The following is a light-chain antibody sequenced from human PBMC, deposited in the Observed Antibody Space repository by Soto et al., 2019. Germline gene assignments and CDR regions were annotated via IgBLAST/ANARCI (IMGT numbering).Light chain of an antibody. CDR1: QSVSSSY. CDR3: QQYASSPRT. J-gene: IGKJ4*01. CDR2: GAS. Sequence: DIVLTQSPGTLSLSPGERATLSCRASQSVSSSYLAWYQQKPGQAPRLLIYGASSRATGIPDRFSGSGSGTDFTLTISRLEPEDFAVYHCQQYASSPRTFGGGTKVEVK. V-gene: IGKV3-20*01.